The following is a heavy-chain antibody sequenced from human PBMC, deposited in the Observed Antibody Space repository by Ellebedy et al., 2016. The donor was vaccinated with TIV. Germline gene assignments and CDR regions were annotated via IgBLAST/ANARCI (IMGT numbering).Heavy chain of an antibody. J-gene: IGHJ4*02. D-gene: IGHD6-13*01. V-gene: IGHV3-11*01. CDR2: ISYSGDLM. Sequence: PGGSLRLSCAASGFTVSGYYMSWFRQAPGKGPEWVSYISYSGDLMYYADSVKGRFTTSRDNAGNSLYLQMNSLRAEDTAVYYCARLGVIAAAGASDYWGQGTLVIVSS. CDR1: GFTVSGYY. CDR3: ARLGVIAAAGASDY.